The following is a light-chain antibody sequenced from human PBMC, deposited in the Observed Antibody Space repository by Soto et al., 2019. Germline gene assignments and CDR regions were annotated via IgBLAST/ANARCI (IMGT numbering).Light chain of an antibody. CDR3: QQYDTYPLT. V-gene: IGKV1-5*01. Sequence: DVQMTQSPSSLSASVGDRVTITCRASQSINNWLAWYQQKPGKAPKFLIYDASTSETGVPSRFSGSASGTEFTPTISGLQPEHVASYSCQQYDTYPLTFGGGTRVALK. J-gene: IGKJ4*01. CDR1: QSINNW. CDR2: DAS.